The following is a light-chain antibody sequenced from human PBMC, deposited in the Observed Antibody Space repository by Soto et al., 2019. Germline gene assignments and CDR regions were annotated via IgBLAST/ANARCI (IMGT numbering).Light chain of an antibody. Sequence: DFVMTQAPDSLAVSLGERATINCKSSQSVLYNTNNKNHLGWFQQKPGHPPKLLIYGASFRPSGVPDRFSGSGSCTDFTLTISSLQAEDVAVYYCQQYYSIPFTFGQGTKLEI. V-gene: IGKV4-1*01. CDR3: QQYYSIPFT. CDR2: GAS. CDR1: QSVLYNTNNKNH. J-gene: IGKJ2*01.